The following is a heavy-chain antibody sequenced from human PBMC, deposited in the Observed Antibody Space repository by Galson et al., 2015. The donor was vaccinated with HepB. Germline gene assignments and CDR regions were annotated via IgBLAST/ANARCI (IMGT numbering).Heavy chain of an antibody. CDR2: IYPGDSNA. J-gene: IGHJ4*02. CDR1: GYSFSNHW. Sequence: QSGAEVKKPGESLKISCKGSGYSFSNHWFAWVRQMPGKGLEWMGIIYPGDSNARYSPSFQGQVTISADKSISAAYLQWSSLKASDTAMYYCATGQLGMGCYFDYWGQGTQVTVSS. V-gene: IGHV5-51*01. CDR3: ATGQLGMGCYFDY. D-gene: IGHD7-27*01.